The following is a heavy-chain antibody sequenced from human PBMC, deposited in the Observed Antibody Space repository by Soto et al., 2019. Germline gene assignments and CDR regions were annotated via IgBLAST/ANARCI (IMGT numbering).Heavy chain of an antibody. D-gene: IGHD6-19*01. CDR3: AKGGWLDD. J-gene: IGHJ4*02. CDR1: GFTFSSND. V-gene: IGHV3-23*01. Sequence: EVQLLESGGGLLQPGGSLRLSCAASGFTFSSNDMSWVRQSPGKGLEWVSALSSGGGDRYYADSVKGRFTSSRDISKSTLFLQMNSLRAVDTAVYYCAKGGWLDDWGQGTLVTVSS. CDR2: LSSGGGDR.